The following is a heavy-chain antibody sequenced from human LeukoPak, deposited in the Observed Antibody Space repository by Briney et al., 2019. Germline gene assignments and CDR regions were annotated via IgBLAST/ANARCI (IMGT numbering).Heavy chain of an antibody. V-gene: IGHV3-7*01. CDR2: IREDGSEK. CDR1: AFTFSDYW. J-gene: IGHJ4*02. CDR3: ARVDRFGESTHYFDD. Sequence: GGSLRLSCTTSAFTFSDYWMSWVRQTPGEALEWVANIREDGSEKYYVDSVKGRFTISRDNAKNSLYLQMNSLRAEDTAVYYCARVDRFGESTHYFDDWGQGSLVTASS. D-gene: IGHD3-10*01.